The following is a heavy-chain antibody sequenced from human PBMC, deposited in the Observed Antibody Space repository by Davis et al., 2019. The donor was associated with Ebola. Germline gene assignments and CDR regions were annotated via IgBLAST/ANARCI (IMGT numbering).Heavy chain of an antibody. CDR2: IYYSGST. Sequence: MPSETLSLTCTVSGGSISSYYWSWIRQPPGKGLEWIGYIYYSGSTNYNPSLKSRVTISVDTSKNQFSLKLSSVTAADTAVYYCACKYYDFWSGSYYYYGMDVWGQGTTVTVSS. CDR1: GGSISSYY. CDR3: ACKYYDFWSGSYYYYGMDV. V-gene: IGHV4-59*08. J-gene: IGHJ6*02. D-gene: IGHD3-3*01.